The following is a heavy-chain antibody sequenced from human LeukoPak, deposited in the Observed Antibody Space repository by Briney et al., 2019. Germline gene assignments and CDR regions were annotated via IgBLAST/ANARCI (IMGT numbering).Heavy chain of an antibody. CDR3: ARAKDRAAFTPTTYDSSGPGYAFNI. Sequence: GASVKVSCKASGYTFTSYGISWVRQAPGQGLEWMGWISAYNGNTNYAQKLQGRVTMTTDTSTNTAYMELRSLRSDDTAVYYCARAKDRAAFTPTTYDSSGPGYAFNIWGQGTMVTVSS. D-gene: IGHD3-22*01. J-gene: IGHJ3*02. V-gene: IGHV1-18*01. CDR1: GYTFTSYG. CDR2: ISAYNGNT.